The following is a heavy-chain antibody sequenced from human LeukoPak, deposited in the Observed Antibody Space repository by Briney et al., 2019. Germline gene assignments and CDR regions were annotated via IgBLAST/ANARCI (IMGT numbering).Heavy chain of an antibody. Sequence: GESLKISCKGSGYGFTTCWIGWVRQMPGKGLEWMGVINPGNFDTRYSPSFQGQVTISADKSITTAYLQWSSLKASDTAMYYCARLRWAAGDGYYFDYWGQGTPVIVSS. J-gene: IGHJ4*02. D-gene: IGHD6-13*01. CDR3: ARLRWAAGDGYYFDY. V-gene: IGHV5-51*01. CDR1: GYGFTTCW. CDR2: INPGNFDT.